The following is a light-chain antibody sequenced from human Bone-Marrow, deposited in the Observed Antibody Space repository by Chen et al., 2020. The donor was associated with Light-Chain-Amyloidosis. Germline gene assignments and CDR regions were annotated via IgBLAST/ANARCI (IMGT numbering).Light chain of an antibody. V-gene: IGKV3-11*01. Sequence: EIVLTQSPATLSLSPGERATLSCRASQTVSSYLAWYQQKHAQTPRLLIYDASNRATGIPARFSCRGSWTEVTISNSSLEPEAFAVYHCQQRGNWPPYTFGQVDKLEIK. CDR2: DAS. CDR3: QQRGNWPPYT. J-gene: IGKJ2*01. CDR1: QTVSSY.